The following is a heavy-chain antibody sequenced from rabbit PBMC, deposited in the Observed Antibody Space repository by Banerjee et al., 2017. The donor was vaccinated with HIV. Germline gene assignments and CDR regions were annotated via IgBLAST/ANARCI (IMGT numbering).Heavy chain of an antibody. CDR3: ARDLAGVIGWNFGL. Sequence: QEQLEESGGDLVQPEGSLTLTCTASGFDFSSNAMCWVRQAPGKGLEWIACINTSSGNAVYANWAKGRFTISKTSSTTVTLQMTSLTAADTATYFCARDLAGVIGWNFGLWGQGTLVTVS. CDR1: GFDFSSNA. V-gene: IGHV1S45*01. D-gene: IGHD4-1*01. CDR2: INTSSGNA. J-gene: IGHJ3*01.